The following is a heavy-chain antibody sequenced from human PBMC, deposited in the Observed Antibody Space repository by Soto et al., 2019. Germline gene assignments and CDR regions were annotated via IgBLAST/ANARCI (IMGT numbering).Heavy chain of an antibody. CDR2: ISAYSGNT. CDR3: ARERGGFEYFDY. CDR1: GYSFSSYS. V-gene: IGHV1-18*01. D-gene: IGHD5-12*01. J-gene: IGHJ4*02. Sequence: GPEVKKPGASVKVSCKASGYSFSSYSITWVRQAPGQGLEWMGWISAYSGNTHFAQNFQDRVILTTDTSTNTAYMELRSLKSDDTAIYYCARERGGFEYFDYWGQGTQVTVSS.